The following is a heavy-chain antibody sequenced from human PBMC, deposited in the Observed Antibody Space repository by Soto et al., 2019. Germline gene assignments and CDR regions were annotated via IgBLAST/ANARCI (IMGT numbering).Heavy chain of an antibody. Sequence: QITLKESGPTLVKPTQTLTLTCTFSGFSLSTSGVGVGWIRQPPGKALEWLALIYWDDDKRYSPSLKSRLTITKDTSTNQVVLTMTNMDPVDTATYYCARSGGFSYGVRRHFDYWGQGTLVTVSS. J-gene: IGHJ4*02. CDR2: IYWDDDK. CDR3: ARSGGFSYGVRRHFDY. V-gene: IGHV2-5*02. D-gene: IGHD5-18*01. CDR1: GFSLSTSGVG.